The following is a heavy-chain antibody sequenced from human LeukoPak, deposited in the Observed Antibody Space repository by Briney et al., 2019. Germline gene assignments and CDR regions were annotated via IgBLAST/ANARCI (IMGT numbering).Heavy chain of an antibody. V-gene: IGHV3-53*01. CDR2: IYSGGST. J-gene: IGHJ6*02. CDR3: ARGDFYYYGMDV. Sequence: GGSLRLSCAASGFTVSSNYMSWVRQAPGKGLEWVSVIYSGGSTYYADSVKGRFTISRDNSKNTLYLQMNSLRAEDTAVYYCARGDFYYYGMDVWGQGTTVTVSS. CDR1: GFTVSSNY. D-gene: IGHD3-3*01.